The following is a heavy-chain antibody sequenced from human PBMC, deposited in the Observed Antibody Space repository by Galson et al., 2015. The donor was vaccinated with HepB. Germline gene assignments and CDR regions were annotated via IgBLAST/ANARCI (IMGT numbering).Heavy chain of an antibody. CDR1: GYTFTSYG. D-gene: IGHD6-13*01. CDR3: ARGLGGAAAASVRY. J-gene: IGHJ4*02. Sequence: GYTFTSYGINWVRQATGQGLEWMGWMNPNSGNTGYAQKFQGRVTMTRNTSISTAYMELSSLRSEDTAVYYCARGLGGAAAASVRYWGQGTLVTVSS. CDR2: MNPNSGNT. V-gene: IGHV1-8*01.